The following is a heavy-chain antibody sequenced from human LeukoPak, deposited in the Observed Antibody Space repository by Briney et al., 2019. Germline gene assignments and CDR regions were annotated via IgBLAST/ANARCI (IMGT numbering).Heavy chain of an antibody. CDR3: ARVDPDSSSTLEVFDY. V-gene: IGHV4-61*01. Sequence: SETLSLTCTVSGGSISSSSYYWSWIRQPPGKGLEWIGCIYYSGSTNYNPSLKSRVTISVDTSKNQFSLKLSSVTAADTAVYYCARVDPDSSSTLEVFDYWGQGTLVTVSS. CDR1: GGSISSSSYY. D-gene: IGHD6-6*01. J-gene: IGHJ4*02. CDR2: IYYSGST.